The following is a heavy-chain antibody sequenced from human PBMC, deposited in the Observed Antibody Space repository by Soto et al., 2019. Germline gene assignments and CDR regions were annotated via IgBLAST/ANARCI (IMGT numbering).Heavy chain of an antibody. CDR1: GGSVSSGSYY. CDR2: IYYSGST. J-gene: IGHJ5*02. CDR3: ARAFVVVVASAFDH. V-gene: IGHV4-61*01. Sequence: XETLSLTCTVAGGSVSSGSYYWSWIRQPPGKGLEWIGYIYYSGSTNYNPSLKSRVTISVDTSKNQFSLKLSSVTAADTAVYYCARAFVVVVASAFDHWGQGSLVTVSS. D-gene: IGHD2-15*01.